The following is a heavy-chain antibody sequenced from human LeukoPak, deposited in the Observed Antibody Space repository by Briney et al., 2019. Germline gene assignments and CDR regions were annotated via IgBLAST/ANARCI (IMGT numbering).Heavy chain of an antibody. J-gene: IGHJ4*02. V-gene: IGHV1-24*01. CDR1: GYTLTELS. CDR3: ATDISLSSGYVY. Sequence: ASVKVSCKVSGYTLTELSMHWVRQAPGKGLEWMGGFDPEDGETIYAQKFQGRVTMTEDTSTDTACMELSSLRSEDTAVYYCATDISLSSGYVYWGQGTLVTVSS. CDR2: FDPEDGET. D-gene: IGHD3-22*01.